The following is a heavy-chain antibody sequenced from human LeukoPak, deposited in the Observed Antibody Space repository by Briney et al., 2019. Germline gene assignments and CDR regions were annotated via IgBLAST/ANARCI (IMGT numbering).Heavy chain of an antibody. Sequence: GSLRLSCAASGFTFSNYGIHWVRQAPGKGLEWVAFISYDGRNKYYADSVKGRFTISRDNSKTTLYLQMNSLRADDTAVYYCAKRAEAVAGYYGMDVWGQGTTVTVSS. J-gene: IGHJ6*02. V-gene: IGHV3-30*18. CDR2: ISYDGRNK. CDR3: AKRAEAVAGYYGMDV. D-gene: IGHD6-19*01. CDR1: GFTFSNYG.